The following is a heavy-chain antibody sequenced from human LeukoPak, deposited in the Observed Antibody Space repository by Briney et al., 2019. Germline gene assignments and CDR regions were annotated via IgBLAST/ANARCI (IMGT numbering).Heavy chain of an antibody. CDR3: AREAADGDGDY. CDR1: GGSISSYY. D-gene: IGHD6-13*01. J-gene: IGHJ4*02. V-gene: IGHV4-59*01. Sequence: SETLPLTCTVSGGSISSYYWSWIRQPPGKGLEWIGYIYYSGSTNYNPSLKSRVTISADTSKNQFSLKLSSVTAADTAVYYCAREAADGDGDYWGQGTLVTVSS. CDR2: IYYSGST.